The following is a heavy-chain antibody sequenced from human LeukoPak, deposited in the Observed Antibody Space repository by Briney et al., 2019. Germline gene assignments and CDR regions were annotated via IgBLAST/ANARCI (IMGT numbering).Heavy chain of an antibody. D-gene: IGHD6-6*01. Sequence: PSETLSLTCTVSGGSIGSHYWSWIRQPPGKGLEWIGYIYYSESTNYNPSLKSRVTISVDTSKNQFSLKLSSVTAADTAVYYCARGRAAARYWGQGTLVTVSS. J-gene: IGHJ4*02. CDR1: GGSIGSHY. CDR2: IYYSEST. CDR3: ARGRAAARY. V-gene: IGHV4-59*11.